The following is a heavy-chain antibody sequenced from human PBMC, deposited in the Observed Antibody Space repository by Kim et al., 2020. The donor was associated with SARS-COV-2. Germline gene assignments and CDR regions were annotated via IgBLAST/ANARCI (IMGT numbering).Heavy chain of an antibody. CDR1: GFTFSSYA. J-gene: IGHJ6*02. CDR3: AKEELSTNYYYYGMDF. V-gene: IGHV3-23*01. D-gene: IGHD3-16*02. CDR2: ISGSGGST. Sequence: GGSLRLSCAASGFTFSSYAMSWVRQAPGKGLEWVSAISGSGGSTYYADSVKGRFTISRDNSKNTLYLQMNSLRAEDTAVYYCAKEELSTNYYYYGMDFWGQGTTVTVSS.